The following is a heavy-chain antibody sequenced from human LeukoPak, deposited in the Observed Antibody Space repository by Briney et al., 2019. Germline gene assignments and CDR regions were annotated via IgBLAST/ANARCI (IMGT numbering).Heavy chain of an antibody. V-gene: IGHV4-59*12. CDR1: GGSISNYY. D-gene: IGHD6-13*01. J-gene: IGHJ4*02. CDR2: IYYSGST. Sequence: SETLSLTCTVSGGSISNYYWSWIRQPPGKGLEWIGYIYYSGSTNYNPSLKSRVTISVDTSKNQFSLKLSSVTAADTAVYYCARSSSWLRDFDYWGQGTLVTVSS. CDR3: ARSSSWLRDFDY.